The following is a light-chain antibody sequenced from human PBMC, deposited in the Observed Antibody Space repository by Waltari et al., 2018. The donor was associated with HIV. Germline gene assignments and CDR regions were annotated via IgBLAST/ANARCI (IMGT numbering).Light chain of an antibody. CDR2: QDK. CDR1: NLGENF. V-gene: IGLV3-1*01. Sequence: SYELTQPTSVSVSPGQTAIITRSGDNLGENFASWYQQKPGQSPVLVIFQDKKRPSGIPERFSASNSGNRATLTISGTQALDEADYYCQVWDTSAARYVVGTGTKVTVL. J-gene: IGLJ1*01. CDR3: QVWDTSAARYV.